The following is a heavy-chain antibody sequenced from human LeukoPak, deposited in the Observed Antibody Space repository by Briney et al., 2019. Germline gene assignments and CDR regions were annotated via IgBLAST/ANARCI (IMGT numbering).Heavy chain of an antibody. Sequence: PSETLSLTCTVSGFSISSYYWSWIRQPPGKGLEWIGYIYYSGSTNYNPSLKSRVTISVDTSKNQFSLKLSSVTAADTAVYYCARVGTYGSGSYLSWLDYWGQGTLVTVSS. CDR1: GFSISSYY. CDR3: ARVGTYGSGSYLSWLDY. CDR2: IYYSGST. V-gene: IGHV4-59*01. D-gene: IGHD3-10*01. J-gene: IGHJ4*02.